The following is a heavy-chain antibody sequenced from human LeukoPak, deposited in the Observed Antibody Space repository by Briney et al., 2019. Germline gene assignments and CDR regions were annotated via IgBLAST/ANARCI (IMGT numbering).Heavy chain of an antibody. CDR3: ATLYGSGSF. CDR2: IYSGGST. J-gene: IGHJ4*02. V-gene: IGHV3-53*01. D-gene: IGHD3-10*01. CDR1: GFTVSNNC. Sequence: GGSLRLSCAASGFTVSNNCMSWVRQAPGKGLEWVSVIYSGGSTYYADFVKGRFTISRDTSRNTLFLHMNSLGAEDTAVYYCATLYGSGSFWGQGTLVTVSS.